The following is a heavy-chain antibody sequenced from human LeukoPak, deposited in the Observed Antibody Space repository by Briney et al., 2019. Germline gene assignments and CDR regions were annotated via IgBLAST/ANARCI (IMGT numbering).Heavy chain of an antibody. Sequence: PSETLSLTCAVYGGSFSGYYWSWIRQTPGKGLEWIGEINHSGSTNYNPSLKSRVTISVDTSKNQFSLKLSSVTAADTAVYYCARARIAALDIWGQGTMVTVSS. CDR2: INHSGST. CDR3: ARARIAALDI. V-gene: IGHV4-34*01. J-gene: IGHJ3*02. D-gene: IGHD6-13*01. CDR1: GGSFSGYY.